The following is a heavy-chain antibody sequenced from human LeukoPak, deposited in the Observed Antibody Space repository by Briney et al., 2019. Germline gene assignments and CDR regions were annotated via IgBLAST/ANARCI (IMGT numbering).Heavy chain of an antibody. J-gene: IGHJ4*02. CDR3: ATVSRSVLRYFDWSLDY. Sequence: ASVKVSCKASGYTFTGYHMHWVRQAPGKGLEWMGGFDPEDGETIYAQKFQGRVTMTEDTSTDTAYMELSSLRSEDTAVYYCATVSRSVLRYFDWSLDYWGQGTLVTVSS. V-gene: IGHV1-24*01. D-gene: IGHD3-9*01. CDR1: GYTFTGYH. CDR2: FDPEDGET.